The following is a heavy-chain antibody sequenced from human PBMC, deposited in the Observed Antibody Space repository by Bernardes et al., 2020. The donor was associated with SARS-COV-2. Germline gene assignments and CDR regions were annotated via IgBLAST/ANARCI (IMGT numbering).Heavy chain of an antibody. CDR3: ARDRGPMVRGAPTPRKYGMDV. D-gene: IGHD3-10*01. CDR1: NGSINTYY. V-gene: IGHV4-59*01. CDR2: IYSSGST. J-gene: IGHJ6*02. Sequence: SETLSLTCTVSNGSINTYYWSWIRQPPGKGLEWIGDIYSSGSTDYNPSLKSRVIISADTSKNQFSLKLRSVTTADTAVYYCARDRGPMVRGAPTPRKYGMDVWGQGTTVTVSS.